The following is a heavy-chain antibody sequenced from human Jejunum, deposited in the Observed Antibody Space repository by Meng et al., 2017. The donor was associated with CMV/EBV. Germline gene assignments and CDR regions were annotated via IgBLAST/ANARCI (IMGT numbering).Heavy chain of an antibody. V-gene: IGHV4-4*07. CDR3: ARDMHREVVIQDY. D-gene: IGHD3-10*01. J-gene: IGHJ4*02. Sequence: QVQLPESGPGLVKPSETLSLTCTVSGGSISDYYWSWIRQPAGKGLEWIGRIYSNGATNYNPSLKSRVTMSVDTSKNQFSLKLSSVTAADTAVYFCARDMHREVVIQDYWGQGTLVTVSS. CDR2: IYSNGAT. CDR1: GGSISDYY.